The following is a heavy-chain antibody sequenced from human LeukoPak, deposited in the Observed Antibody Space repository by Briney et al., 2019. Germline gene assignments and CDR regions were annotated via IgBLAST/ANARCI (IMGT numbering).Heavy chain of an antibody. CDR2: ISAYNGNT. D-gene: IGHD2-21*02. V-gene: IGHV1-18*01. Sequence: ASVKVSCKASGYTFTSYGISWVRQAPGQGLEWMGWISAYNGNTNYAQKLQGRVIMTTDTSTSTAYMELRSLRSDDTAVYYCARVSEVVVTAINNWFDPWGQGTLVTVSS. CDR1: GYTFTSYG. CDR3: ARVSEVVVTAINNWFDP. J-gene: IGHJ5*02.